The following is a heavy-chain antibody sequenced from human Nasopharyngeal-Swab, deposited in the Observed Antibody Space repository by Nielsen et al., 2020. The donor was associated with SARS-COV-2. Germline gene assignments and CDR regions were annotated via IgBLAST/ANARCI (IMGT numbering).Heavy chain of an antibody. Sequence: CRACAGLPLRRLGMHWVRPAPGKGLEWVALISYDGSNKYYADSVKGRFTISRDNSKNTLYLQMNSLRAEDTAVYYCAKVYGGSEFDPWGQGTLVTVSS. V-gene: IGHV3-30*18. CDR3: AKVYGGSEFDP. CDR1: GLPLRRLG. D-gene: IGHD4-23*01. CDR2: ISYDGSNK. J-gene: IGHJ5*02.